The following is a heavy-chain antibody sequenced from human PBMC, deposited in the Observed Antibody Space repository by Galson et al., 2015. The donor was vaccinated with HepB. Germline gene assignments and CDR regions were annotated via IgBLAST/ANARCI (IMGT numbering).Heavy chain of an antibody. J-gene: IGHJ4*02. D-gene: IGHD5-18*01. CDR1: GGTFSSYA. CDR3: ARSAYTAMVTQHYFDY. V-gene: IGHV1-69*04. CDR2: IIPILGIA. Sequence: SVKVSCKASGGTFSSYAISWVRQAPGQGLEWMGRIIPILGIANYAQKFQGRVTITADKSTSTAYMELSSLRSEDTAVYYCARSAYTAMVTQHYFDYWGQGTLVTVSS.